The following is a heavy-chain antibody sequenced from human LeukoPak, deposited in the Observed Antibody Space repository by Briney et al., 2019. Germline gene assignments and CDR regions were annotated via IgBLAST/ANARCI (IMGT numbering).Heavy chain of an antibody. Sequence: GGSLRLSCVASGLTFDDYGMSWVRQAPGKGLEWVSYISRSSGSSIYYADSVKGRFTISRDNAKNSLYLQMNSLRAEDTAVYYCARDSSGWYYFDYWGQGILVTVSS. V-gene: IGHV3-48*03. CDR3: ARDSSGWYYFDY. D-gene: IGHD6-19*01. J-gene: IGHJ4*02. CDR1: GLTFDDYG. CDR2: ISRSSGSSI.